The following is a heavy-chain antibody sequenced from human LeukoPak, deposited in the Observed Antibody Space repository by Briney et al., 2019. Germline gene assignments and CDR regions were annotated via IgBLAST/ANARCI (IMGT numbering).Heavy chain of an antibody. J-gene: IGHJ6*04. D-gene: IGHD3-10*02. Sequence: GRSLRLSCAASGFTFSSYEMKWVRQAPGKGLEWVSYISSSGSTIYYADSVKGRFTISRDNAKNSLYLQMNSLRAEDTAVYYCAELGITMIGGVWGKGTTVTISS. CDR2: ISSSGSTI. CDR3: AELGITMIGGV. CDR1: GFTFSSYE. V-gene: IGHV3-48*03.